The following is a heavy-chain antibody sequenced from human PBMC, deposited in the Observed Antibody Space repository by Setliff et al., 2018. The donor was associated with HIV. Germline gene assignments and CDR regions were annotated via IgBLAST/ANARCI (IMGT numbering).Heavy chain of an antibody. Sequence: SETLSLTCSVSGYSITNGYYWGWFRQSPGKGLEWIATIYQTGSIYYNPSLQNRVTLLLDMSKNQFSLKLSSVTAADAAVYYCARQAWHSGRNGYFVDYWGQGTQVTVSS. CDR1: GYSITNGYY. CDR2: IYQTGSI. J-gene: IGHJ4*02. CDR3: ARQAWHSGRNGYFVDY. V-gene: IGHV4-38-2*02. D-gene: IGHD2-15*01.